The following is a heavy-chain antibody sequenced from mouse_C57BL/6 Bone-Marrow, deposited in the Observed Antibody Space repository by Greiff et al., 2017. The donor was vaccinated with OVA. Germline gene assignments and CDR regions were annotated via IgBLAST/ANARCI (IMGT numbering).Heavy chain of an antibody. D-gene: IGHD1-1*01. CDR3: TTHGSRP. CDR1: GFNIKDDY. V-gene: IGHV14-4*01. CDR2: IDPENGDT. J-gene: IGHJ4*01. Sequence: EVKLVESGAELVRPGASVKLSCTASGFNIKDDYMHWVKQRPEQGLEWIGWIDPENGDTEYASKFQGKATITADTSSNTAYLQLSSLTSEDTAVYYCTTHGSRPWGQGTSVTVSS.